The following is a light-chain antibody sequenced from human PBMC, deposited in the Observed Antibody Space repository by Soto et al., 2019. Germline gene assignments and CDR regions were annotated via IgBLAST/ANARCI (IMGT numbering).Light chain of an antibody. CDR1: QSVSSN. V-gene: IGKV3-15*01. J-gene: IGKJ1*01. CDR2: GAS. CDR3: QQYNNWPPWT. Sequence: EIVMTQSPATLSVSPGERATLSCRASQSVSSNLAWYQQKPGQAPRLLIYGASTSATGSQARFSGSGSGTDFTPTISSLQSEDFAVYYYQQYNNWPPWTFGQGTKVDIK.